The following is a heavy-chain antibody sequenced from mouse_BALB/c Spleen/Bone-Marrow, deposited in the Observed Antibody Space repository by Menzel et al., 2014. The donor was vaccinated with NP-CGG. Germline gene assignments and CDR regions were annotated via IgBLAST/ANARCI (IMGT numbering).Heavy chain of an antibody. CDR2: IHYSGNT. V-gene: IGHV3-1*02. CDR3: VRETKVVADFDY. Sequence: VQLQQSGPDLVKPSQSLSLTCTVTGYSIXSGYGWHWIRQFPGNKLEWMGYIHYSGNTDYNPSLKSRISITRDTSKNQFFLQLNSVTTEDTATYYCVRETKVVADFDYWGQGTTLTVSS. D-gene: IGHD1-1*01. J-gene: IGHJ2*01. CDR1: GYSIXSGYG.